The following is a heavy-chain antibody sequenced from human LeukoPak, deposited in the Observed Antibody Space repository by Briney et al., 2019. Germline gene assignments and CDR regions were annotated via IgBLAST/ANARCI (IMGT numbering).Heavy chain of an antibody. CDR1: GFTFDDYA. CDR3: AKDIGEDYDSSGLDY. CDR2: ISWNSGSI. V-gene: IGHV3-9*01. Sequence: GRSLRLSCVASGFTFDDYAMHWVRQAPGKGLEWVSGISWNSGSIGYADSVKGRFTISKDNAKNSLYLQMNSLRAEDTALYYCAKDIGEDYDSSGLDYWGQGTLVTVSS. J-gene: IGHJ4*02. D-gene: IGHD3-22*01.